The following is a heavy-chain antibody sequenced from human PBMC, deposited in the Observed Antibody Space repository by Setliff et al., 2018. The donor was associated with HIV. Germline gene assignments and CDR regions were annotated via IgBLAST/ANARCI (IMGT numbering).Heavy chain of an antibody. CDR1: GGSISTYY. CDR2: INYRGVT. V-gene: IGHV4-59*01. CDR3: ARDSNPAGSPGYEYARRGAFDL. D-gene: IGHD5-12*01. J-gene: IGHJ3*01. Sequence: SETLSLTCTVSGGSISTYYWNWIRQSPGTGLEWIGDINYRGVTYYNPSPKSRVTFSLDTSKNQFSLTLNSVTAADTAVYYCARDSNPAGSPGYEYARRGAFDLWGPGTPVTVSS.